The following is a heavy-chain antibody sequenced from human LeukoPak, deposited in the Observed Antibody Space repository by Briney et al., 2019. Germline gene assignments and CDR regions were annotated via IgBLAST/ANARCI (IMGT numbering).Heavy chain of an antibody. Sequence: SETLSLTCTVSGGSISSGSYYWSWIRQPAGRGLEWIGRIYTSGSTNYNPSLKSRVTISVDTSKNQFSLKLSSVTAADTAVYYCARDLFHWFDPWGQGTLVTVSS. V-gene: IGHV4-61*02. D-gene: IGHD2-21*01. CDR3: ARDLFHWFDP. CDR2: IYTSGST. J-gene: IGHJ5*02. CDR1: GGSISSGSYY.